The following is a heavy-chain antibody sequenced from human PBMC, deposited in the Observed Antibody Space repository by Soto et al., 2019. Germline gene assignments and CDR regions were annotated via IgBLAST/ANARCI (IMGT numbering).Heavy chain of an antibody. J-gene: IGHJ6*02. Sequence: GGSMRLSCAASGFTFSSYSMNWVRQAPGKGLEWVSSISSSSSYIYYADSVKGRFTISRDNAKNSLYLQMNSLRAEDTAVYYCAREYKIGYCSGGSCYGGVYYYYYGMDVWGQGTTVTVSS. CDR2: ISSSSSYI. V-gene: IGHV3-21*01. CDR3: AREYKIGYCSGGSCYGGVYYYYYGMDV. CDR1: GFTFSSYS. D-gene: IGHD2-15*01.